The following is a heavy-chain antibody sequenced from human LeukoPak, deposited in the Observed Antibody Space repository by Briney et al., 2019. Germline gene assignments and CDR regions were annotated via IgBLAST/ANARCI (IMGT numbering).Heavy chain of an antibody. D-gene: IGHD2-15*01. J-gene: IGHJ4*02. CDR2: MNPNSGNT. CDR1: GYTFTSYG. CDR3: ARGLEKYCSGGSCYGY. V-gene: IGHV1-8*02. Sequence: ASVKVSCKASGYTFTSYGISWVRQAPGQGLEWMGWMNPNSGNTGYAQKFQGRVTMTRNTSISTAYMELSSLRSEDTAVYYCARGLEKYCSGGSCYGYWGQGTLVTVSS.